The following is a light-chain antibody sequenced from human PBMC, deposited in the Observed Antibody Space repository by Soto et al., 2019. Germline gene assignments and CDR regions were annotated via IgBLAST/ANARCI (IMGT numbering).Light chain of an antibody. CDR2: GAS. CDR3: QQYGTSIT. J-gene: IGKJ5*01. V-gene: IGKV3-20*01. Sequence: EIVLTQSPGTLSLSPGERATLSCRASQSFSSSYLAWYQQKPDQAPRLLIYGASSRATGNPDRFSGSGSGKAFTLTISRMEPEEFAVYYCQQYGTSITFGQGTRLEI. CDR1: QSFSSSY.